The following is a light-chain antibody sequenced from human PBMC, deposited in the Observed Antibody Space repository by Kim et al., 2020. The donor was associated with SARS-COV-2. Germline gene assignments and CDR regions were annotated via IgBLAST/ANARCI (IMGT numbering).Light chain of an antibody. J-gene: IGLJ2*01. CDR2: SDN. Sequence: GQMVTTSGSGTTSNVGRNTLDWYQRRPETPPKLLIYSDNQRPSGVPDRFSGSRSGTSASLAISGLQSEDEADYVCAAWDDSLNGLPFGGGTQLTVL. V-gene: IGLV1-44*01. CDR1: TSNVGRNT. CDR3: AAWDDSLNGLP.